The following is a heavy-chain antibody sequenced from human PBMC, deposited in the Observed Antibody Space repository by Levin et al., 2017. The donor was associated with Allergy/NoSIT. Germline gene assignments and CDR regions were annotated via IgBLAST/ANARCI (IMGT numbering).Heavy chain of an antibody. D-gene: IGHD1-26*01. V-gene: IGHV4-59*08. J-gene: IGHJ6*02. CDR2: IYYSGST. Sequence: SETLSLTCTVSGGSISSYYWSWIRQPPGKGLEWIGYIYYSGSTNYNPSLKSRVTISVDTSKNQFSLKLSSVTAADTAVYYCARVVGGSYYWPYYYGMDVWGQGTTVTVSS. CDR1: GGSISSYY. CDR3: ARVVGGSYYWPYYYGMDV.